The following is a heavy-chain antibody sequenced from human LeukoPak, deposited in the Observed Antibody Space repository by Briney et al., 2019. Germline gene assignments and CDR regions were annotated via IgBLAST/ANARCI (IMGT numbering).Heavy chain of an antibody. CDR1: GGSISSGDYY. V-gene: IGHV4-30-4*08. D-gene: IGHD3-10*01. CDR2: IYYSGST. CDR3: ARGGSGLGGAFDI. J-gene: IGHJ3*02. Sequence: PSETLSLTCTVSGGSISSGDYYWSWIRQPPGKGLEWIGYIYYSGSTYYNPSLKSRVTISVDTSKNQFFLKLSSVTAADTAVYYCARGGSGLGGAFDIWGQGTMVTVSS.